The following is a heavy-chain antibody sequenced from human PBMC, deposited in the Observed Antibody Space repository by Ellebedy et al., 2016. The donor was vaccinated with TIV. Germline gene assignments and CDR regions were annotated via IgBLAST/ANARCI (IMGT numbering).Heavy chain of an antibody. CDR1: GFTFSSYN. D-gene: IGHD3-22*01. CDR2: ISSRSNRI. CDR3: ARDLYYDSSGDRDY. Sequence: AASGFTFSSYNMNWVRQAPGKGLEWVSYISSRSNRIYYADSVKGRFTISRDNAKNSLYLQMNSLRVEDTAVYYCARDLYYDSSGDRDYWGQGTLVTVSS. V-gene: IGHV3-48*04. J-gene: IGHJ4*02.